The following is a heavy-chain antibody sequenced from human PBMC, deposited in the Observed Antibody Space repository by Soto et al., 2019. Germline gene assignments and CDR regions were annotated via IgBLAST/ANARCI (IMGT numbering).Heavy chain of an antibody. CDR3: AREYYYDSSALMGYAFDI. CDR1: GDSVSSNSAA. V-gene: IGHV6-1*01. CDR2: TYYRSKWYN. D-gene: IGHD3-22*01. Sequence: SQTLSLTYAISGDSVSSNSAAWNWIRQSQSRGIEWMGRTYYRSKWYNDYAVSVKSRITINPDTSKNQFSLQLNSVTPEDTAVYYCAREYYYDSSALMGYAFDILGRGTMVTVS. J-gene: IGHJ3*02.